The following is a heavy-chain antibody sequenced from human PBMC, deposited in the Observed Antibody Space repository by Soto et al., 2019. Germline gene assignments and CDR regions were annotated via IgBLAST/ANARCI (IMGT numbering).Heavy chain of an antibody. CDR2: VYLGDST. CDR1: GFAISDYY. J-gene: IGHJ3*01. CDR3: ARGDRGAFDL. V-gene: IGHV3-53*01. D-gene: IGHD2-21*02. Sequence: PGGSLRLSCAVSGFAISDYYMSWVRQAPGKGLEWVSVVYLGDSTFYADSVKGRFTIFRDDSKNTLYLQMNSLRAEDTAVYYCARGDRGAFDLWGQGTMVTVSS.